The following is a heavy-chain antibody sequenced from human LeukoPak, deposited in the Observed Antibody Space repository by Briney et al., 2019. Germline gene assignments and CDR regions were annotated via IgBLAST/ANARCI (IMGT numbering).Heavy chain of an antibody. Sequence: PGGSLRLSCAASGFTFSKYWMHWVRQTPGMGLVWISRISGDGTTTSYEDSVKGRFTLSRDNAKNTLYLQMNSLRADDTAVYYCARTTYYDTDTAYYRPFDSWGQGTLVTVSS. CDR2: ISGDGTTT. CDR3: ARTTYYDTDTAYYRPFDS. J-gene: IGHJ4*02. CDR1: GFTFSKYW. V-gene: IGHV3-74*01. D-gene: IGHD3-16*01.